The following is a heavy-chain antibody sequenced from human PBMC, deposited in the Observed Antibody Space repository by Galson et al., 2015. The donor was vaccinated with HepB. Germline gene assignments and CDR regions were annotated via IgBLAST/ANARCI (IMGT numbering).Heavy chain of an antibody. V-gene: IGHV3-48*04. CDR3: ARVRSSSGRVLNWYFDL. Sequence: SLRLSCAASGFTFSSYSMNWVRQAPGKGLEWVSYISSSASTIYYADSVKGRFTISRDNAKNSLYLQMNSLRAEDTAVYYCARVRSSSGRVLNWYFDLWGRGTLVTVSS. D-gene: IGHD6-19*01. CDR1: GFTFSSYS. J-gene: IGHJ2*01. CDR2: ISSSASTI.